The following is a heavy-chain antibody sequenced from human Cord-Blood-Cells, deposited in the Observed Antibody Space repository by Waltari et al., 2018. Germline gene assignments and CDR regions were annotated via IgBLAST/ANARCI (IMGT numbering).Heavy chain of an antibody. J-gene: IGHJ6*02. CDR3: ARESPNYYYGMDV. CDR1: GDSVSTNSTA. CDR2: TYYRSKWYN. V-gene: IGHV6-1*01. Sequence: QVQLQQSGPGLVKPSPTLSLTCAISGDSVSTNSTAWNWHRQSPSRGLKWLGRTYYRSKWYNDYAVSVKSRITINPDTSKNQFSLQLNSVTPEDTAVYYCARESPNYYYGMDVWGQGTTVTVSS.